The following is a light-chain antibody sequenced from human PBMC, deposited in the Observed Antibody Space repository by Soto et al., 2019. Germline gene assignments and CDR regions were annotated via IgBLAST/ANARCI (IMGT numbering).Light chain of an antibody. CDR2: DAS. CDR3: QQRSSWPPT. Sequence: EIVMTQSPATLSLSPGERATLSCRASQTIDNTLAWYQRKPGQAPRLLIYDASNRATGVPARFSGSGSGTDFTLTISSLEPEDFAVYYCQQRSSWPPTFGQGTRLEIK. V-gene: IGKV3-11*01. CDR1: QTIDNT. J-gene: IGKJ5*01.